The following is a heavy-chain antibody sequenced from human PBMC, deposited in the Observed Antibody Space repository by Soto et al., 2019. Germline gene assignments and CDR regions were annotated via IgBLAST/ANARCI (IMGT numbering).Heavy chain of an antibody. J-gene: IGHJ6*02. Sequence: ASVKVSCKASGYTFTSYGISWVRQAPGQGLEWMGWISAYNGNTNYAQKFQGRVTMTTDTSTSAAYVELRSLRSDDTAVYYCAAPGGADYYYYYGMDVWGQGTTVTVSS. CDR3: AAPGGADYYYYYGMDV. CDR1: GYTFTSYG. CDR2: ISAYNGNT. V-gene: IGHV1-18*04. D-gene: IGHD3-10*01.